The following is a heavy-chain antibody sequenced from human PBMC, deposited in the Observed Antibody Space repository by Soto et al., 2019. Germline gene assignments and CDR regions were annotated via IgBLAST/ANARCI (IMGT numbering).Heavy chain of an antibody. D-gene: IGHD6-19*01. Sequence: GGSLRLSCAASGFTFSSYAMSWVRQAPGKGLEWVSAISGSGGSTYYADSVKGRFTISRDNSKNTLYLQMNSLRAEDTAVYYCVAYRWWAVAASFDYWGQGTLVTVSS. V-gene: IGHV3-23*01. J-gene: IGHJ4*02. CDR1: GFTFSSYA. CDR3: VAYRWWAVAASFDY. CDR2: ISGSGGST.